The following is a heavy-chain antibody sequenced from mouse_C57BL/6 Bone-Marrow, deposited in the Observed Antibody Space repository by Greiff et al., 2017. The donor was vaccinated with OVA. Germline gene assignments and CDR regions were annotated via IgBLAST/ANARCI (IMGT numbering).Heavy chain of an antibody. CDR3: ARRAGYYLAWFAY. D-gene: IGHD2-3*01. J-gene: IGHJ3*01. CDR1: GYTFTSYW. CDR2: IDPSDSET. Sequence: QVQLKQPGAELVRPGSSVKLSCKASGYTFTSYWMHWVKQRPIQGLEWIGNIDPSDSETHYNQKFKDKATLTVDKSSSTAYMQLSSLTSEDSAVYYCARRAGYYLAWFAYWGQGTLVTVSA. V-gene: IGHV1-52*01.